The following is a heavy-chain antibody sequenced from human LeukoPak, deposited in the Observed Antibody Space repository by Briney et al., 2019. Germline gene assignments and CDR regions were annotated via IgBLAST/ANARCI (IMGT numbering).Heavy chain of an antibody. D-gene: IGHD2-21*02. CDR1: GDSLNTYY. J-gene: IGHJ5*02. CDR3: GRVVRGVVTSNWFDP. V-gene: IGHV4-59*01. Sequence: KPSETLSLTCTVSGDSLNTYYWTWIRQTPGKELEWIGFVASSGTSDYNPSLKSRVSISIDTSKNQFSLALTSVTPADTAVYYCGRVVRGVVTSNWFDPWGQGTLVSVSS. CDR2: VASSGTS.